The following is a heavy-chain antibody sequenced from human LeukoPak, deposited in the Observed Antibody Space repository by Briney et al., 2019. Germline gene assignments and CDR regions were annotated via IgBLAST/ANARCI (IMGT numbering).Heavy chain of an antibody. J-gene: IGHJ4*02. CDR3: AKPAKTDYADY. Sequence: GGTLRLSCAASGFTFSSYAMNWVRQAPGKGLEWVSSINGGGGSTYYADSVKGRFTISRDNSKNTLYLQMNSLRAEDTAVYYCAKPAKTDYADYWGQGTLVTVSS. CDR1: GFTFSSYA. CDR2: INGGGGST. V-gene: IGHV3-23*01. D-gene: IGHD1-14*01.